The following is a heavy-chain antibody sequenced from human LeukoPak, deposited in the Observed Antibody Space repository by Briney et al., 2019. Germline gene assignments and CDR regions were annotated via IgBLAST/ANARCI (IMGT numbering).Heavy chain of an antibody. V-gene: IGHV3-30*18. Sequence: PGGSLRLSCAASGFTFSSYGMHWVRQAPGKGLEWVAVISYDGSNKYYADSVKGRFTISRDNSKNTLYLQMSSLRAEDTAVYYCAKDQSPYCGGDCYPTFDYWGQGTLVTVSS. J-gene: IGHJ4*02. D-gene: IGHD2-21*02. CDR2: ISYDGSNK. CDR3: AKDQSPYCGGDCYPTFDY. CDR1: GFTFSSYG.